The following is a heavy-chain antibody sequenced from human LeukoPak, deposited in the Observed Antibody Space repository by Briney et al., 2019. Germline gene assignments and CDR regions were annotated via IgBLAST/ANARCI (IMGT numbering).Heavy chain of an antibody. V-gene: IGHV3-74*01. D-gene: IGHD3-9*01. CDR3: ARGLYETGSLYFDY. CDR1: GFTFSNYW. Sequence: GGSLRLSCAGSGFTFSNYWVHWVRQAPGKGLVWVSRINEDGSRTDYADFVKGRFTISRDNTKNTLYLQMNSLRAEDTAVFYCARGLYETGSLYFDYWGQGTLVTVSS. CDR2: INEDGSRT. J-gene: IGHJ4*02.